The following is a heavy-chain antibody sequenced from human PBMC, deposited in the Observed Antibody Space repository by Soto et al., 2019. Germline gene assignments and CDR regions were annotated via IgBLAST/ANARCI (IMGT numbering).Heavy chain of an antibody. V-gene: IGHV3-21*01. Sequence: GGSLRLSCAASGFTFSSYSMNWVRQAPGKGLEWVSSISSSSSYIYYADSVKGRFTISRDNAKNSLYLLMNSLRAEDTAVYYCVYGSGSYYGFDYWGQGTLVTVSS. CDR2: ISSSSSYI. D-gene: IGHD3-10*01. J-gene: IGHJ4*02. CDR1: GFTFSSYS. CDR3: VYGSGSYYGFDY.